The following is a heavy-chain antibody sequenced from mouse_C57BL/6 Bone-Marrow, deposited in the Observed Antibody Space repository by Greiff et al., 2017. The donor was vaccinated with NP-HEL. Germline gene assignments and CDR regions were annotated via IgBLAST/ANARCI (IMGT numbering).Heavy chain of an antibody. CDR1: GFTFSSYG. D-gene: IGHD1-1*01. V-gene: IGHV5-6*02. J-gene: IGHJ4*01. CDR3: ARDPLYYYGSSPCAMDY. CDR2: ISSGGSYT. Sequence: DVMLVESGGDLVKPGGSLKLSCAASGFTFSSYGMSWVRQTPDKRLEWVATISSGGSYTYYPDSVKGRFTISRDNAKNTLYLQMSSLKSEDTAMYYCARDPLYYYGSSPCAMDYWGQGTSVTVSS.